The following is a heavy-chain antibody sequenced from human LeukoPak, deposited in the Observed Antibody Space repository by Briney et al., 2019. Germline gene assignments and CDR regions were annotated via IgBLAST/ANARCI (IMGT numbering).Heavy chain of an antibody. D-gene: IGHD5-18*01. V-gene: IGHV3-11*01. Sequence: GGSLRLSCAASGFTFSDYYMSWIRQAPGKGLEWVSYISSSGSTIYYADSVKGRFTISRDNAKSSLYLQMNSLRAEDTAVYYCARDLDSGYSYGSPFGWGQGTLVTVSS. CDR3: ARDLDSGYSYGSPFG. CDR1: GFTFSDYY. CDR2: ISSSGSTI. J-gene: IGHJ4*02.